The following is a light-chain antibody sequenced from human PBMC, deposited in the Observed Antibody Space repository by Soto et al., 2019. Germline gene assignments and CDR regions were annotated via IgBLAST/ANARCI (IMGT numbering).Light chain of an antibody. Sequence: EIVWTQSPANLSLSPGERATLSCRASQSVSRYLAWYQQKPGQAPRLLIYDASNRATGIPARFSGSGSGTDFTLTISSLEPEDLAGYNRQQRSKWPLIFTFCPGTKVDIK. CDR1: QSVSRY. V-gene: IGKV3-11*01. CDR3: QQRSKWPLIFT. CDR2: DAS. J-gene: IGKJ3*01.